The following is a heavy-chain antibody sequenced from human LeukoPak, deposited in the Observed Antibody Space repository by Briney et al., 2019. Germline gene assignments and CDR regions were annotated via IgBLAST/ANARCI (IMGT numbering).Heavy chain of an antibody. CDR3: ARLSGYYGSGSYYNASGWFDP. CDR1: GSSFTSYW. V-gene: IGHV5-51*01. Sequence: GESLKISCKGSGSSFTSYWIGWVRQMPGKGLEWMGIIYPGDSDTRYSPSFQGQVTISADKSISTAYLQWSRLKASDTAMYYCARLSGYYGSGSYYNASGWFDPWGQGTLVTVSS. CDR2: IYPGDSDT. J-gene: IGHJ5*02. D-gene: IGHD3-10*01.